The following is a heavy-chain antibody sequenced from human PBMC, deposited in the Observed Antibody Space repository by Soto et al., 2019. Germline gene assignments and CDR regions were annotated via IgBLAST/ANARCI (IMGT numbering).Heavy chain of an antibody. Sequence: QVQLVQSGAEVKKPGSSVKVSCKASGGTFSSYAISLVRQAPGQGLEWRGGIIPIFGTANYAQKFQGRVTITADESTSTAYMELSSRRSEDTAVYYCARARADTLSGRELPAFDIWGQGTMVTVSS. CDR1: GGTFSSYA. J-gene: IGHJ3*02. D-gene: IGHD1-26*01. CDR3: ARARADTLSGRELPAFDI. CDR2: IIPIFGTA. V-gene: IGHV1-69*01.